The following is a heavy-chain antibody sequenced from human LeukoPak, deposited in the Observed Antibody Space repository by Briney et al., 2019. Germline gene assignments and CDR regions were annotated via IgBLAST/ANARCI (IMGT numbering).Heavy chain of an antibody. D-gene: IGHD6-13*01. CDR2: ISYDGSNK. Sequence: PGGSLRLSCAASGFTFSSYGMHWVRQAPGKGLEWVAVISYDGSNKHSGDAVKGRFTVSRDNSKNTLYLQMNSLGAEDTAVYYCAKDVAADADPYNWFHPWGQGTLVTVSS. CDR3: AKDVAADADPYNWFHP. J-gene: IGHJ5*02. V-gene: IGHV3-30*18. CDR1: GFTFSSYG.